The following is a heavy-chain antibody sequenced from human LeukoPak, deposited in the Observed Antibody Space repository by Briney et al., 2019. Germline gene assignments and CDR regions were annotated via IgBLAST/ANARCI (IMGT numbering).Heavy chain of an antibody. Sequence: ASGKVSFKASAYTFTSDYMHWVRQAPEQGLEWMGIINPSGGSTSYAQKFQGRVTMTRDTSTSTVYMELSSLRSEDTAVYYCARGAVTTIDYWGQGTLVTVSS. CDR3: ARGAVTTIDY. D-gene: IGHD4-17*01. V-gene: IGHV1-46*01. J-gene: IGHJ4*02. CDR2: INPSGGST. CDR1: AYTFTSDY.